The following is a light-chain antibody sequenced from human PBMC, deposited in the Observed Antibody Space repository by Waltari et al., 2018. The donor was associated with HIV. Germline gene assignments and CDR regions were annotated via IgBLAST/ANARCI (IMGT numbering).Light chain of an antibody. Sequence: QSALTQPASVSGSPGQSITISCTGTNSHVGSYTIVSWYQHHPGKAPKLMIYEGSKRPSGVSNRFSGSKSGNTASLTISGLQAEDEADYYCCSYAGSNTFVFGTGTKVTVL. CDR3: CSYAGSNTFV. V-gene: IGLV2-23*03. CDR1: NSHVGSYTI. CDR2: EGS. J-gene: IGLJ1*01.